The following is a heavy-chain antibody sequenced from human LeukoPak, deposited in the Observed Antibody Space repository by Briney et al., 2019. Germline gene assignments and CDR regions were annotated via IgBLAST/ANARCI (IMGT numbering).Heavy chain of an antibody. Sequence: SETLSPTCTVSGGSISGYYWSWVRQPPGKGLEWIGYIYYSGSTSYNPSLKSRVTILVDTSKNQFSLRLSSVTAADTAVYYCARHQLRAHFQHWGQGTLVTVSS. CDR2: IYYSGST. CDR1: GGSISGYY. V-gene: IGHV4-59*08. CDR3: ARHQLRAHFQH. D-gene: IGHD5-24*01. J-gene: IGHJ1*01.